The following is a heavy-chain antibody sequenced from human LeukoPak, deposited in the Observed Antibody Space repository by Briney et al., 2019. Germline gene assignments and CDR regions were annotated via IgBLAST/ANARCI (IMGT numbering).Heavy chain of an antibody. CDR1: GFTFSSYW. J-gene: IGHJ1*01. D-gene: IGHD5-12*01. V-gene: IGHV3-7*01. CDR2: IKEDGSAK. Sequence: GGSLRLSCAASGFTFSSYWMSWVRQAPGKGLEWVANIKEDGSAKYYVDSVKGRFTISRDNAKNSLYLQMNNLSAEDTAVYYCVRDSPGYGAYNFDWGQGTPLTVSS. CDR3: VRDSPGYGAYNFD.